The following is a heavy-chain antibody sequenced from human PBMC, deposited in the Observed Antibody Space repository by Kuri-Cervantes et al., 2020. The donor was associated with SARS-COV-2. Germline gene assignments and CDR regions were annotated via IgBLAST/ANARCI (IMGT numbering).Heavy chain of an antibody. V-gene: IGHV4-38-2*01. CDR3: ARGSGILWFGELSRGWFDP. Sequence: SETRSLTCAVSGYSISSGYYWGWIRQPPGKGLEWIGSIYHSGSTYYNPSLKSRVTISVDTSKNQFSLKLSSVTAADTAVYYCARGSGILWFGELSRGWFDPWGQGTLVTVSS. J-gene: IGHJ5*02. D-gene: IGHD3-10*01. CDR1: GYSISSGYY. CDR2: IYHSGST.